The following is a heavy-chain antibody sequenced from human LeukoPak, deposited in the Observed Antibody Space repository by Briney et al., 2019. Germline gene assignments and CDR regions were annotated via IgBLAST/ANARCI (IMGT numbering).Heavy chain of an antibody. J-gene: IGHJ5*02. CDR2: INAGNGNT. D-gene: IGHD3-10*01. V-gene: IGHV1-3*01. CDR3: ARDYYGSGSYDVYSWFDP. CDR1: GYTFTSYG. Sequence: ASVKVSCKASGYTFTSYGISWVRQAPGQGLEWMGWINAGNGNTKYSQKFQGRVTITRDTSASTAYMELSSLRSEDTAVYYCARDYYGSGSYDVYSWFDPWGQGTLVTVSS.